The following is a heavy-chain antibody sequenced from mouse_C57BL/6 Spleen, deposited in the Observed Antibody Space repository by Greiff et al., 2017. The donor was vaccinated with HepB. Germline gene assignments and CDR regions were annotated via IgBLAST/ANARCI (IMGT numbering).Heavy chain of an antibody. CDR2: IYPRSGNT. V-gene: IGHV1-81*01. CDR3: ARWVYGSGYGAMDY. D-gene: IGHD1-1*01. J-gene: IGHJ4*01. Sequence: QVQLQQSGAELARPGASVKLSCKASGYTFTSYGISWVKQRTGQGLEWIGEIYPRSGNTYYNEKFKGKATLTADKSSSTAYMELRSLTSEDSAVYFCARWVYGSGYGAMDYWGQGTSVTVSS. CDR1: GYTFTSYG.